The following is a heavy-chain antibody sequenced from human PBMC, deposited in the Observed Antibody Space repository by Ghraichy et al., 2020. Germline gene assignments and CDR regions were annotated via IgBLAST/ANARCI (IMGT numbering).Heavy chain of an antibody. Sequence: ASVKVSCKASGYTFTSYYMHWVRQAPGQGLEWMGIINPSGGSTSYAQKFQGRVTMTRDTSTSTVYMELSSLRSEDTAVYYCAREGFYDSSGYTAGLDYWGQGTLVTVSS. V-gene: IGHV1-46*01. J-gene: IGHJ4*02. D-gene: IGHD3-22*01. CDR3: AREGFYDSSGYTAGLDY. CDR2: INPSGGST. CDR1: GYTFTSYY.